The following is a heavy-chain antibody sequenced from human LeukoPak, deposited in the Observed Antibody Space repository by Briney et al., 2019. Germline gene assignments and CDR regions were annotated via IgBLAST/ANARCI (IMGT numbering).Heavy chain of an antibody. CDR1: GFTFDNYA. J-gene: IGHJ4*02. CDR2: ISGSGVST. V-gene: IGHV3-23*01. Sequence: GGSLRLSCVSSGFTFDNYAMCWVRQAPGKGLEWVSAISGSGVSTYYADSVRGRFTISRDNSKNTLYLRMNSLRAEDTAVYYCAKGDCGGDCYSGYWGQGTLVTVSS. D-gene: IGHD2-21*02. CDR3: AKGDCGGDCYSGY.